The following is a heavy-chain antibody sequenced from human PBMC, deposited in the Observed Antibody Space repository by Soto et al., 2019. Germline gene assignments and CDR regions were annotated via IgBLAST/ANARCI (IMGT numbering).Heavy chain of an antibody. CDR1: GGTFSSYT. Sequence: QVQLVQSGAEVKKPGSSVKVSCKASGGTFSSYTISWVRQAPGQGLEWMGRIIPILGIANYAQKFQGRVTITADKAMSTAYMELSSLRSEDTAVYYCARDTREGATIGVWGQGTTVTVSS. D-gene: IGHD1-26*01. CDR3: ARDTREGATIGV. J-gene: IGHJ6*02. CDR2: IIPILGIA. V-gene: IGHV1-69*08.